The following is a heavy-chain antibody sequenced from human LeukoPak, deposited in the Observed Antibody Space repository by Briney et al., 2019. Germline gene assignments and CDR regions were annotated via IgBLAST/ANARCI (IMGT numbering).Heavy chain of an antibody. V-gene: IGHV3-9*03. CDR1: GFTFDDYA. Sequence: GGSLRLSCAASGFTFDDYAMHWVRQAPGKGLEWVSGISWNSGSIGCADSVKGRFTISRDNAKNSLYLQMNSLRAEDMALYYCAKDGAGDYVWGSLFDYWGQGTLVTVSS. CDR2: ISWNSGSI. D-gene: IGHD3-16*01. J-gene: IGHJ4*02. CDR3: AKDGAGDYVWGSLFDY.